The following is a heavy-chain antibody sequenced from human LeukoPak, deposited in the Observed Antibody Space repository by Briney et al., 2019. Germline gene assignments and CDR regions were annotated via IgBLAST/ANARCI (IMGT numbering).Heavy chain of an antibody. V-gene: IGHV1-69*13. CDR2: IIPIFGTA. CDR1: GRIFSRYA. CDR3: ARLRQVSGLFDY. Sequence: SVNVSCKASGRIFSRYATSWVRQAPGQEVEGMGGIIPIFGTANYAQKFQGRVTITADESTSTAYMELRSLRSDDTAVYYCARLRQVSGLFDYWGQGTLVTVSS. J-gene: IGHJ4*02.